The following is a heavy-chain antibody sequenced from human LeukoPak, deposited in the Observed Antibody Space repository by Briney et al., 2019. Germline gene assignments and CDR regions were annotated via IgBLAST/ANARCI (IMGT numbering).Heavy chain of an antibody. J-gene: IGHJ4*02. CDR3: AKRDYYDFDY. CDR1: GFTFSSYA. V-gene: IGHV3-23*01. D-gene: IGHD3-10*01. Sequence: RGSLRLSCAPSGFTFSSYAMSWVRQAPGKGLEWVSAISGSGGSTYYADSVKGRFTVSRDNSKSTLYLQMNSLRAEDTAVYYCAKRDYYDFDYWGQGTLVTVSS. CDR2: ISGSGGST.